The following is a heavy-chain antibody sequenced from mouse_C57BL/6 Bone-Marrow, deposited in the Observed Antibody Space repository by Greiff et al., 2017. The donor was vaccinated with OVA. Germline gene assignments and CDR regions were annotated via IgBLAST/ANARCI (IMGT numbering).Heavy chain of an antibody. V-gene: IGHV2-2*01. J-gene: IGHJ4*01. Sequence: VQLQQSGPGLVQPSQRLSIACTVSGFSLTSYGVHWVRQSPGKGLEWLGVIRSGASTGSNAAFLSRLSISKTNSNSQVFFKMNSLQADDTAVYYCATLPYSNFLYAMDYWGQGTSVTVSS. D-gene: IGHD2-5*01. CDR1: GFSLTSYG. CDR3: ATLPYSNFLYAMDY. CDR2: IRSGAST.